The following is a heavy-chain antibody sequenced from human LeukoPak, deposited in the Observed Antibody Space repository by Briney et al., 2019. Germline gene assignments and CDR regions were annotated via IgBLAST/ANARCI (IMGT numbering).Heavy chain of an antibody. CDR2: ICGSGGST. CDR3: AKDATVTTDYFQH. V-gene: IGHV3-23*01. J-gene: IGHJ1*01. CDR1: GFTFSSYA. Sequence: GGSQRLFCAASGFTFSSYAMRWVRQAPGKGLEWVSSICGSGGSTYYADSVKGRVTISRDNSKDTLYLQMNSLRAEDTAVYYCAKDATVTTDYFQHWGKGTLVTVSS. D-gene: IGHD4-17*01.